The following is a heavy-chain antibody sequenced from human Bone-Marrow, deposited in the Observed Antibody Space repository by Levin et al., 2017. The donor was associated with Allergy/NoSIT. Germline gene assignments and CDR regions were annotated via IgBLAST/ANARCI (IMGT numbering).Heavy chain of an antibody. J-gene: IGHJ4*02. CDR3: VREVGSSGWYSFDH. CDR1: GFTFNTYA. V-gene: IGHV3-30*14. D-gene: IGHD6-19*01. CDR2: ISFGGDNA. Sequence: PGESLKISCAASGFTFNTYALHWVRQAPGKGLEWVAVISFGGDNAYYADSVEGRFTISRDNSKNTLYLHMNSPRADDTAVYYCVREVGSSGWYSFDHWGQGTLVTVSS.